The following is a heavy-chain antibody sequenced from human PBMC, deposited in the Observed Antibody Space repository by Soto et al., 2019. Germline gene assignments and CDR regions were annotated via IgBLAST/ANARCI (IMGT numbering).Heavy chain of an antibody. J-gene: IGHJ3*02. Sequence: EVQLVESGGGLVQPGGSLRLSCAASGFTVSSNYMSWVRQAPGKGLEWVSVIYSGGSPYYADSVKGRFTISRHNSKNTLYLQMNSRRAEDTAVYYCARNQKETTVTNHDAFDIWGQGTMVTVSS. V-gene: IGHV3-53*04. CDR3: ARNQKETTVTNHDAFDI. D-gene: IGHD4-17*01. CDR1: GFTVSSNY. CDR2: IYSGGSP.